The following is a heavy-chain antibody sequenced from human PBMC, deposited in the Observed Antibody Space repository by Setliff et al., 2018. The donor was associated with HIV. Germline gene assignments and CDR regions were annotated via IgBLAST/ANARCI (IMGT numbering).Heavy chain of an antibody. J-gene: IGHJ6*02. V-gene: IGHV4-39*07. Sequence: SETLSLTCTVSGGSISSGSYYWSWIRQPPGKGLEWIGEINHSGSTNYNPSLKSRVTISVDTSKNQFSLKLSSVTAADTAVYYCARAMRGVVVTNMYYYYGMDAWGQGTTVTVSS. CDR2: INHSGST. CDR1: GGSISSGSYY. D-gene: IGHD2-21*02. CDR3: ARAMRGVVVTNMYYYYGMDA.